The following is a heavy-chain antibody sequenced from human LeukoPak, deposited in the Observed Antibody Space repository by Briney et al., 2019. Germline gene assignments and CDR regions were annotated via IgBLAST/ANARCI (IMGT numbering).Heavy chain of an antibody. V-gene: IGHV3-30*02. CDR1: GFTFSSYG. CDR2: IWYDGSNK. Sequence: PGGSLRLSCAASGFTFSSYGMHWVRQAPGKGLEWVAFIWYDGSNKYYADSVKGRFTISRDNFKNTLYLQMYSLRAEDTAKYYCAKGESYYDRSGYPFDYWGQGTLVTVSS. CDR3: AKGESYYDRSGYPFDY. D-gene: IGHD3-22*01. J-gene: IGHJ4*02.